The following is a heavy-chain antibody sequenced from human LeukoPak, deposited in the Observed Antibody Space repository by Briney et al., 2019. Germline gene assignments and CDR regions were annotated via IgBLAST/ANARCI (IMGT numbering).Heavy chain of an antibody. CDR2: IYYSGST. CDR3: ARESYDSSAPVS. V-gene: IGHV4-31*03. Sequence: SETLSLTCTVSGGSISSGGYYWSWIRQHPGKGLEWMGYIYYSGSTYYNPSLKSRVTMSVDTSKNQFSLKLSSVTAADTAVYYCARESYDSSAPVSWGQGTLVTVSS. D-gene: IGHD3-22*01. J-gene: IGHJ5*02. CDR1: GGSISSGGYY.